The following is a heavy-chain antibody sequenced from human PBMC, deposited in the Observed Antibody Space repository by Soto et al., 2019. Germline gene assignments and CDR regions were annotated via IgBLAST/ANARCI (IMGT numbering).Heavy chain of an antibody. Sequence: SETLSLTCTVSGGSISSSSYYWGWIRQPPGKGLEWIGSIYYSGSTYYNPSLKSRVTISVDTSKNQFSLKLSSVTAADTAVYYCATVVDYGDFLNLFDYWGQGTLVTVSS. V-gene: IGHV4-39*01. CDR1: GGSISSSSYY. J-gene: IGHJ4*02. CDR2: IYYSGST. D-gene: IGHD4-17*01. CDR3: ATVVDYGDFLNLFDY.